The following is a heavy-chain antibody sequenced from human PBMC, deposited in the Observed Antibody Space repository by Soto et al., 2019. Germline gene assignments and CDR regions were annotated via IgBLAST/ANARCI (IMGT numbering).Heavy chain of an antibody. Sequence: SETLSLTCAVYGGSFIGYYWSWIRQPPGKGLEWIGEINHSGSTNYNPSLKSRVTISVDTSKNQFSLKLSSVTAADTAVYYCARAPRDYGDYLFDYWGQGTLVT. V-gene: IGHV4-34*01. D-gene: IGHD4-17*01. CDR2: INHSGST. J-gene: IGHJ4*02. CDR3: ARAPRDYGDYLFDY. CDR1: GGSFIGYY.